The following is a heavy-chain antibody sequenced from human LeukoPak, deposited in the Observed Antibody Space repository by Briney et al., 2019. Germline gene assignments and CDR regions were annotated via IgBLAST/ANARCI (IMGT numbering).Heavy chain of an antibody. D-gene: IGHD6-13*01. V-gene: IGHV1-69*04. Sequence: SVKVSCKASGGTFSSYAISWVRQAPGQGLEWMGRIIPILGIANYAQKFQGRVTITADKSTSTAYMELSSLRSEDTAVYYCAREGIAAAGIVSPEKNNWFDPWGQGTLVTVSS. CDR1: GGTFSSYA. J-gene: IGHJ5*02. CDR2: IIPILGIA. CDR3: AREGIAAAGIVSPEKNNWFDP.